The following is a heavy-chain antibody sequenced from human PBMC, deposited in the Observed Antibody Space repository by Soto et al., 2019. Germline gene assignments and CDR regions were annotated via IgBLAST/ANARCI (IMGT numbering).Heavy chain of an antibody. V-gene: IGHV3-23*01. CDR3: AKVNPTTVTTAGSFDI. CDR1: GFTFSSYA. D-gene: IGHD4-4*01. CDR2: ISGSGGST. Sequence: GGSLRLSCAASGFTFSSYAMSWVLQAPWKGLEWVSAISGSGGSTYYADSVKGRFTISRDNSKNTLYLRMNSLRAEDTAVYYCAKVNPTTVTTAGSFDIWGQGTMVTVSS. J-gene: IGHJ3*02.